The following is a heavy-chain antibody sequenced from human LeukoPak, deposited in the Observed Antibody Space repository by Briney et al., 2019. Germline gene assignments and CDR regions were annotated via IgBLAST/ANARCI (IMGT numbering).Heavy chain of an antibody. Sequence: GGSLRLSCAASGIIMTKYWMTWVRQVPGKGLEWVATIKQDGSEKNYVDSVKGRFTISRDNAKNSLSLRMNSLSAEDTAVYYCATGYSSGWYFYFQHWGQGSLVSVSS. CDR1: GIIMTKYW. CDR3: ATGYSSGWYFYFQH. CDR2: IKQDGSEK. V-gene: IGHV3-7*01. J-gene: IGHJ1*01. D-gene: IGHD6-19*01.